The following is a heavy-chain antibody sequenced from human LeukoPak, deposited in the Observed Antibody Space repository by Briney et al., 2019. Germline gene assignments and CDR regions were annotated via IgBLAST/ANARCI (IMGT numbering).Heavy chain of an antibody. D-gene: IGHD7-27*01. J-gene: IGHJ4*02. V-gene: IGHV4-4*07. Sequence: SETLSLTCTVSGGSISSYYWSWIRQPAGKGLEWIGRIYTSGSTNYNPSLKSRVTMSVDTSKNQFSLKLSSVTAADTAVYFCTREGLGIESFDYWGQGTLVTVSS. CDR3: TREGLGIESFDY. CDR2: IYTSGST. CDR1: GGSISSYY.